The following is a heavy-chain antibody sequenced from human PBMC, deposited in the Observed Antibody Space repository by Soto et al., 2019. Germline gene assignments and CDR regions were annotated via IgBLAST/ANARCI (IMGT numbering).Heavy chain of an antibody. CDR1: AYTFTNFG. D-gene: IGHD6-13*01. Sequence: ASVKVSCKASAYTFTNFGITWVRQAPGQGLEWMGWISAYNGNTNYAQKFQGRVTMTTDTSTSTAYMEVRSLRSEDTAVYYCARPWYSSSWPLFDYWGQGTLVTVSS. J-gene: IGHJ4*02. CDR3: ARPWYSSSWPLFDY. CDR2: ISAYNGNT. V-gene: IGHV1-18*01.